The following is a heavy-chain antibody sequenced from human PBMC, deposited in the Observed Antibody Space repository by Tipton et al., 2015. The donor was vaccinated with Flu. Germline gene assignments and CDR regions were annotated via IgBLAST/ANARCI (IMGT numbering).Heavy chain of an antibody. V-gene: IGHV4-4*07. CDR3: ARDNGLTTVTTSSVVTSFNWFDP. Sequence: TLSLTCTVSGGSISSYYWSWIRQPAGKGLEWIGRIYTSGSTNYNPSLKSRVTMSVDTSKNQFSLKLSSVTAADTAVYYCARDNGLTTVTTSSVVTSFNWFDPWGQGTLVTVSS. CDR2: IYTSGST. J-gene: IGHJ5*02. CDR1: GGSISSYY. D-gene: IGHD4-17*01.